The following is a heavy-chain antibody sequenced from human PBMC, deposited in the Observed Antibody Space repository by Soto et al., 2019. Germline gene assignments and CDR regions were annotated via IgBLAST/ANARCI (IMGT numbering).Heavy chain of an antibody. CDR2: ISSSSGTI. Sequence: EVQLVESGGGLVQTGGSLRLSCAASGFTFSSYSMNWVRQAPGKGLEWVSYISSSSGTIYYADSVKGRFTISRDDAKSSLYLLMNSLRDEDTAVYYCAREDTGSGFYYWGQGTLVTVSS. CDR3: AREDTGSGFYY. D-gene: IGHD1-26*01. V-gene: IGHV3-48*02. CDR1: GFTFSSYS. J-gene: IGHJ4*02.